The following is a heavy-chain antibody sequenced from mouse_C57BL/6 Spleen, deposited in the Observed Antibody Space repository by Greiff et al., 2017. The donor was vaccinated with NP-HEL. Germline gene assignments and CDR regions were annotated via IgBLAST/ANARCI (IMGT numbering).Heavy chain of an antibody. CDR3: ARYSTVVALYAMDY. Sequence: EVQVVESGGGLVQPGGSLSLSCAASGFTFTDYYMSWVRQPPGKALEWLGFIRNKANGYTTEYSASVKGRFTISRDNSQSILYLQMNALRAEDSATYYCARYSTVVALYAMDYWGQGTSVTVSS. V-gene: IGHV7-3*01. CDR2: IRNKANGYTT. J-gene: IGHJ4*01. CDR1: GFTFTDYY. D-gene: IGHD1-1*01.